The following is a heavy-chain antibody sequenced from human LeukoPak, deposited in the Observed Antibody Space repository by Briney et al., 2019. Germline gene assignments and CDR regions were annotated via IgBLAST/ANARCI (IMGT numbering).Heavy chain of an antibody. V-gene: IGHV3-7*01. CDR3: ARGGDIVVVPAAIPEY. Sequence: SGGSLRLSCAASGFTFSSYWMSWVRQAPGKGLEWVANINQDGSEKYYVDSVKGRFTISRDNAKNSLYLQMNSLRAEDTAVYYCARGGDIVVVPAAIPEYWGQGTLVTVSS. D-gene: IGHD2-2*01. J-gene: IGHJ4*02. CDR1: GFTFSSYW. CDR2: INQDGSEK.